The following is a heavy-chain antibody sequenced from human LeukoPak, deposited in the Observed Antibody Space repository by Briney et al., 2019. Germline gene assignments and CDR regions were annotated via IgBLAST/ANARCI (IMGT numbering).Heavy chain of an antibody. V-gene: IGHV1-69*05. CDR3: ARWRGASGSYYFDY. D-gene: IGHD1-26*01. J-gene: IGHJ4*02. Sequence: SVKVSCKASGGTFSSYAISWVRQAPGQGREWMGGIIPIFGTANYAQKFQGRVTITTDESTSTANMELSSLRSEDTAVYYCARWRGASGSYYFDYWGQGTLVTVSS. CDR2: IIPIFGTA. CDR1: GGTFSSYA.